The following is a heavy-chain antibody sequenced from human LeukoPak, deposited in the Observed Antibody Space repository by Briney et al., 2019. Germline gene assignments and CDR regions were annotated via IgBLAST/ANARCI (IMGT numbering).Heavy chain of an antibody. CDR1: GGTFSSYA. J-gene: IGHJ5*02. V-gene: IGHV1-69*05. Sequence: VASVKVSCKASGGTFSSYAISWVRQAPGQGLEWMGRIIPIFGTANYAQKFQGRVTITTDESTSPAYMELSSLRSEDTAVYYCARAMVRGLIQGWFDPWGQGTLVTVSS. CDR2: IIPIFGTA. D-gene: IGHD3-10*01. CDR3: ARAMVRGLIQGWFDP.